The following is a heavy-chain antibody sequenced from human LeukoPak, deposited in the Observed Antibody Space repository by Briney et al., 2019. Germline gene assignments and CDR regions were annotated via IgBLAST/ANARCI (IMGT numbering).Heavy chain of an antibody. CDR3: AKDITMVQGVIPDAFGI. Sequence: GGSLRLSCAASGFTFDDYAMHWVRQAPGKGLEWVSGISWNSGSIGYADSVKGRFTISRDNAKNSLYLQMNSLRAEDTALYYCAKDITMVQGVIPDAFGIWGQGTMVTVSS. D-gene: IGHD3-10*01. J-gene: IGHJ3*02. V-gene: IGHV3-9*01. CDR2: ISWNSGSI. CDR1: GFTFDDYA.